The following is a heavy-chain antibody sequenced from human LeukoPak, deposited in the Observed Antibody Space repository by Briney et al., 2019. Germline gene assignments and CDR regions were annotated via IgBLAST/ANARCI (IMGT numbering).Heavy chain of an antibody. D-gene: IGHD4-17*01. Sequence: ASVKVSCKASGYTFTSYYMHWVRQAPGQGLEWMGIINPSGGSTSYAQKFQGRVTMTEDTSTDTAYMELSSLRSEDTAVYYCATPKPIDYGDYVRQYYYYGMDVWGQGTTVTVSS. CDR3: ATPKPIDYGDYVRQYYYYGMDV. J-gene: IGHJ6*02. CDR2: INPSGGST. V-gene: IGHV1-46*01. CDR1: GYTFTSYY.